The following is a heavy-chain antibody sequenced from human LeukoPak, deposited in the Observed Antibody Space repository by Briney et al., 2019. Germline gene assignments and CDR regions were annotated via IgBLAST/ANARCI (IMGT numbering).Heavy chain of an antibody. CDR1: GGSISSGSYY. D-gene: IGHD3-10*01. V-gene: IGHV4-61*02. CDR3: ARAMYYYGSGSMAFDI. Sequence: SETLSLTCTVSGGSISSGSYYWSWIRQPAGKGLEWIVRIYTSGSTNYNPSLKSRVTISVNTSKNQFSLKLSSVTAADTAVYYCARAMYYYGSGSMAFDIWGQGTMVTVSS. CDR2: IYTSGST. J-gene: IGHJ3*02.